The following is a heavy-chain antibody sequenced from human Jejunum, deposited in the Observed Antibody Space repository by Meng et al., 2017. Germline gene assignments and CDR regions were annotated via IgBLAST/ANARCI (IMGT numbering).Heavy chain of an antibody. V-gene: IGHV1-3*01. D-gene: IGHD2-2*01. CDR1: GYTFTNYA. Sequence: QVLLGQSGAEVKKPGASVKVSCKASGYTFTNYAMNWVRQAPGQRPEWMGWINAGNGDTKYLQKFQGRVTITRDTSASTAYMELSSLRSEDTAVYYCARAIGVVIMEADYWGQGTLVTVSS. CDR3: ARAIGVVIMEADY. J-gene: IGHJ4*02. CDR2: INAGNGDT.